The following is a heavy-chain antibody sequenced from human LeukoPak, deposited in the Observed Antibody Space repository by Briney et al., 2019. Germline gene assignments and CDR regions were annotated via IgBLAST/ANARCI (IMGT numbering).Heavy chain of an antibody. CDR2: IRSKANNYAT. CDR1: GFTFSGST. CDR3: ATMITGIVGATATKSFDY. D-gene: IGHD1-26*01. V-gene: IGHV3-73*01. J-gene: IGHJ4*02. Sequence: GGSLRLSCAASGFTFSGSTMHWVRQASGKGLEWVGRIRSKANNYATAYATSVKGRFTLSRDDSKNTAYLQMNSLKTEDTAVYYCATMITGIVGATATKSFDYWGQGTLVTVSS.